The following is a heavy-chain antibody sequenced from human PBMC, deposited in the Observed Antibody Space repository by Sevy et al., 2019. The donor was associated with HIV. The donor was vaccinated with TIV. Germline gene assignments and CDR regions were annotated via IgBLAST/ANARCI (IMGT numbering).Heavy chain of an antibody. J-gene: IGHJ6*02. V-gene: IGHV3-30*18. CDR2: ISYHGRVK. D-gene: IGHD3-9*01. CDR1: GISFTTSG. Sequence: GGSLRLSCRVSGISFTTSGMHWVRQAPGKGLEWVAVISYHGRVKFYAESVKGRSNISRDNSKNMVYLQIDSLRPEDTAVYYCAKDFTGYNGLDVWGQGTMVTVSS. CDR3: AKDFTGYNGLDV.